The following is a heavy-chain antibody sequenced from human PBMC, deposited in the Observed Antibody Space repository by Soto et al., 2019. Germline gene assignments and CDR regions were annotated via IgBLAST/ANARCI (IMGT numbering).Heavy chain of an antibody. CDR1: GFTFSSDG. CDR3: AKSLPPYCSGGSCYGYDAFDI. V-gene: IGHV3-30*18. CDR2: ISYDGSNK. J-gene: IGHJ3*02. Sequence: GGSLRLSCAASGFTFSSDGMHWVRQAPGKGLEWVAVISYDGSNKYYADSVKGRFTISRDNSKNTLYLQMNSLRAEDTAVYYCAKSLPPYCSGGSCYGYDAFDIWGQGTMVTVSS. D-gene: IGHD2-15*01.